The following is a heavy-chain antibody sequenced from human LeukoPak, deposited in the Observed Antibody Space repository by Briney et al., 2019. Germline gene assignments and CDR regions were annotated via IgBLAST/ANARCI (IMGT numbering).Heavy chain of an antibody. Sequence: GGSLRPSCAASGFTFSSYGMHWVRQAPGKGLEWVAVISYDGSNKYYADSVKGRFTISRDNSKNTLYLQMNSLRAEDTAVYYCAKDRFVVVTRGFDYWGQGTLVTVSS. D-gene: IGHD3-22*01. CDR2: ISYDGSNK. V-gene: IGHV3-30*18. J-gene: IGHJ4*02. CDR3: AKDRFVVVTRGFDY. CDR1: GFTFSSYG.